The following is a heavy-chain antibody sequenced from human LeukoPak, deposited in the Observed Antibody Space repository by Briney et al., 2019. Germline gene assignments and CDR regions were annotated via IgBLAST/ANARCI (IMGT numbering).Heavy chain of an antibody. CDR2: ISSSSSHI. V-gene: IGHV3-21*04. CDR3: AREWGPTVTTSPKIYYYYYMDV. D-gene: IGHD4-17*01. Sequence: GGSLRLSCAASGFTFSSYTMNWVRQAPGKGLEWVSSISSSSSHIYYADSVKGRFTISRDNSKNTLYLQMNSLRAEDTAVYYCAREWGPTVTTSPKIYYYYYMDVWGKGTTVTVSS. CDR1: GFTFSSYT. J-gene: IGHJ6*03.